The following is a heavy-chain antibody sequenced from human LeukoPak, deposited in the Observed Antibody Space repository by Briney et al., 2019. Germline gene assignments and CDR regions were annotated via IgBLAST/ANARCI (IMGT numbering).Heavy chain of an antibody. D-gene: IGHD3-10*01. V-gene: IGHV5-51*02. CDR1: GYSFTNT. CDR3: ARRGWGFGEPKRDHDTFDI. Sequence: GESLKISCKGLGYSFTNTRIAGFRKLPGQAWEGLAIIFPVDSDARYSPSFQGQVTISVDKSISTTYLRWSSLKASDTAMYYCARRGWGFGEPKRDHDTFDIWGQGTMVTVSS. J-gene: IGHJ3*02. CDR2: IFPVDSDA.